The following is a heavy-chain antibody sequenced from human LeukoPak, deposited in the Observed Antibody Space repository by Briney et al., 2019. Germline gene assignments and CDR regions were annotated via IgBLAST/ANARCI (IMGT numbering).Heavy chain of an antibody. D-gene: IGHD1-26*01. CDR2: INPNSGST. J-gene: IGHJ3*02. CDR1: GHNFTGVY. CDR3: ARDRSGSYPDAFDI. Sequence: ASVKLSCKASGHNFTGVYMPWVRQATGQGLEWRGWINPNSGSTNYAQKFQGRVNMTRDTSISTAYMELSRLRSDDTAVYYCARDRSGSYPDAFDIWGQRTMVTVSS. V-gene: IGHV1-2*02.